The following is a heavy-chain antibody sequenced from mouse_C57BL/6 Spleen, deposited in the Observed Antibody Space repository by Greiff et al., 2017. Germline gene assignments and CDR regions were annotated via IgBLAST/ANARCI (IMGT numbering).Heavy chain of an antibody. V-gene: IGHV3-6*01. Sequence: EVKLMESGPGLVKPSQSLSLTCSVTGYSITSGYYWNWIRQFPGNKLEWMGYISYDGSNNYNPSLKNRISITRDTSKNQFFLKLNSVTTEDTATYYCARDWYDGYIDYWGQGTTLTVSS. CDR3: ARDWYDGYIDY. CDR2: ISYDGSN. CDR1: GYSITSGYY. J-gene: IGHJ2*01. D-gene: IGHD2-3*01.